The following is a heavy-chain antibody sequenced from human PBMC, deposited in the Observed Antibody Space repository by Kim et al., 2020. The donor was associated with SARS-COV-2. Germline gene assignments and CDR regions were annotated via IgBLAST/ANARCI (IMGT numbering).Heavy chain of an antibody. V-gene: IGHV4-39*01. CDR3: ARGILRLGELSQYYFDY. CDR1: GGSISSSSYY. CDR2: IYYSGST. D-gene: IGHD3-16*02. Sequence: SETLSLTCTVSGGSISSSSYYWGWIRQPPGKGLEWIGSIYYSGSTYYNPSLKSRVTISVDTSKNQFSLKLSSVTAADTAVYYCARGILRLGELSQYYFDYWGQGTLVTVSS. J-gene: IGHJ4*02.